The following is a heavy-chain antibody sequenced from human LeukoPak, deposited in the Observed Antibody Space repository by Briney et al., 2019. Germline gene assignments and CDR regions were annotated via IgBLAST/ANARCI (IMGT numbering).Heavy chain of an antibody. V-gene: IGHV3-21*01. Sequence: PGGSLRLSCAASGFTFSSYSMNWVRQAPGKGLEWVSSISISSSYIYYADSVKGRFTISRDNAKNSLYLEMNRLRAGDTAVYYWARSGAYYDFWSGYQYYFDYWGQGTLVTVSS. CDR3: ARSGAYYDFWSGYQYYFDY. CDR1: GFTFSSYS. J-gene: IGHJ4*02. CDR2: ISISSSYI. D-gene: IGHD3-3*01.